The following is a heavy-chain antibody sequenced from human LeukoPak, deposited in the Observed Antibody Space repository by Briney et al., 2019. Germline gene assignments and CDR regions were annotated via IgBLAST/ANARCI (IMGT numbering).Heavy chain of an antibody. CDR2: ISRSGSGDNT. V-gene: IGHV3-23*01. D-gene: IGHD1-26*01. J-gene: IGHJ4*02. CDR1: GFTLSKFD. Sequence: PGGSLRLSCAASGFTLSKFDMYWVRQAPGKGLECVSVISRSGSGDNTYYADSVKGRFTISRDNSKNTLYLQMNSLRAEDTAVYYCAKGGMGATGPIDYWGQGTLVTVSS. CDR3: AKGGMGATGPIDY.